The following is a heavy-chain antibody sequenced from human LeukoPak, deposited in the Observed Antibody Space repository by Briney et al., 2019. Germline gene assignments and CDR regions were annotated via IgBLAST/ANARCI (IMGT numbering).Heavy chain of an antibody. J-gene: IGHJ4*02. CDR1: GFTFSSYA. Sequence: GGSLRLSCAASGFTFSSYAMSWVRQAPGKGLEWVSAISGSGGSTYYADSGKGRFTISRDNSKNALYLQMNSLRAEDTAVYYCAKEEGVIAVAGIFDYWGQGTLVPVSS. V-gene: IGHV3-23*01. CDR3: AKEEGVIAVAGIFDY. CDR2: ISGSGGST. D-gene: IGHD6-19*01.